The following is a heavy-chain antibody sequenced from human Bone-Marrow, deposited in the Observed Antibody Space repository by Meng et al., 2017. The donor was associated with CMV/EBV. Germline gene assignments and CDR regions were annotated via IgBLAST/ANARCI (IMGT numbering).Heavy chain of an antibody. CDR3: AREGGTGYAFDI. Sequence: ASVKVSCKASGYTFASYDINWVRQATGQGLEWMGWINPNSGGTNYAQKFQSRVTMTRDTSISTAYMELSRLRSEDTAVYYCAREGGTGYAFDIWGQGTMVTVSS. V-gene: IGHV1-2*02. D-gene: IGHD3/OR15-3a*01. J-gene: IGHJ3*02. CDR2: INPNSGGT. CDR1: GYTFASYD.